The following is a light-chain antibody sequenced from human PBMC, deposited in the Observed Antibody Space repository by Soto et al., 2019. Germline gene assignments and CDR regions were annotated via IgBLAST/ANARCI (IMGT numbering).Light chain of an antibody. V-gene: IGKV1-33*01. J-gene: IGKJ5*01. CDR3: QQYDNLPPV. CDR1: QDIRNY. Sequence: DIQMTQSPSSLSESLGDRVTITCQASQDIRNYLNWYQQKPGKAPKLLIYDASNLETGVPSRFSGSGSGTVFTFTISSLQPEDIATYYCQQYDNLPPVFGQGTRLEIK. CDR2: DAS.